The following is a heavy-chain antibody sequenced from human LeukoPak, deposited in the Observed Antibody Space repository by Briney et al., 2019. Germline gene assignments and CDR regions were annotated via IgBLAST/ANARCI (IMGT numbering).Heavy chain of an antibody. CDR3: ASLYCSSSSCPFQY. V-gene: IGHV5-51*01. Sequence: GESLRISCKGSGHSFSDYWIGWVRQMPGKGLEWMGIIYPGDSDTRYSPSFQGQVTISADTSISTAYLQWGSLKASDTAMYYCASLYCSSSSCPFQYWGQGTLVTVSS. J-gene: IGHJ1*01. CDR1: GHSFSDYW. CDR2: IYPGDSDT. D-gene: IGHD2-2*01.